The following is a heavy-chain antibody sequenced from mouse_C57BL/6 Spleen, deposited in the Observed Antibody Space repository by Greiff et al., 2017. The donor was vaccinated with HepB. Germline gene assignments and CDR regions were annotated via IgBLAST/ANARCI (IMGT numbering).Heavy chain of an antibody. CDR2: IDPETGGT. V-gene: IGHV1-15*01. CDR1: GYTFTDYE. J-gene: IGHJ3*01. Sequence: VQLQESGAELVRPGASVTLSCKASGYTFTDYEMHWVKQTPVHGLEWIGTIDPETGGTAYTQKFKGKAILTADKSSSKAYMGLRSLTSEDSAVYYCTRGYHRGGFAYWGQGTLVTVSA. D-gene: IGHD1-2*01. CDR3: TRGYHRGGFAY.